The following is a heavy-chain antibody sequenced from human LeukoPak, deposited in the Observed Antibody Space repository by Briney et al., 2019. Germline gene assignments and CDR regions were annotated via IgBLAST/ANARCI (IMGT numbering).Heavy chain of an antibody. J-gene: IGHJ4*02. CDR3: AMEGYSGNYPAY. CDR1: GFTFSSYA. CDR2: ISGSGGST. Sequence: GSLRLSCAATGFTFSSYAMSWVRQAPGKGLEWVSAISGSGGSTYYADSVKGRFTISRDNSKNTLYLQMNSLRAEDTAVYYCAMEGYSGNYPAYWGQGTLVTVSS. D-gene: IGHD1-26*01. V-gene: IGHV3-23*01.